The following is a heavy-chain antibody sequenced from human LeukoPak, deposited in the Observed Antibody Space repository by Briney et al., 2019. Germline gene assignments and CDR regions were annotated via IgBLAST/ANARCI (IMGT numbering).Heavy chain of an antibody. D-gene: IGHD3-10*01. CDR2: ISAYNGNA. V-gene: IGHV1-18*01. CDR3: ARFYGSGSYRRVDY. CDR1: GYTFTSYG. Sequence: GASVKVSCKASGYTFTSYGISWVRQAPGQGLEWMGWISAYNGNANYAQKLQGRVTMTTDTSASTAYMELRSLRSDDTAVYYCARFYGSGSYRRVDYWGQGTLVTVSS. J-gene: IGHJ4*02.